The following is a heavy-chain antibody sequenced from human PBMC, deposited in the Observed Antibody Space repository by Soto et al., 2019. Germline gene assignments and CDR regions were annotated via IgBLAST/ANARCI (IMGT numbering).Heavy chain of an antibody. CDR1: GFTFSDYG. CDR3: ARVDFGGNSYYFDY. D-gene: IGHD1-7*01. CDR2: VWFDGSIQ. Sequence: GGSLRLSCVASGFTFSDYGIHWVRQAPDKGLEWVAVVWFDGSIQYYGDSVKGRFTISRDNSNNTVDLQMNNLRAEDTAVYYCARVDFGGNSYYFDYWGQGTTVTVYS. V-gene: IGHV3-33*01. J-gene: IGHJ4*02.